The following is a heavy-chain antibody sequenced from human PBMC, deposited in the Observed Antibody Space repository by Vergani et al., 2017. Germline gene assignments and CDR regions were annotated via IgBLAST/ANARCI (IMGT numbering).Heavy chain of an antibody. V-gene: IGHV3-23*01. CDR2: LSGSGGST. Sequence: EEQVLESGGGLVQPGGSLRLSCADSGFTFSSYGMSWVRQAPGKGWGWVSALSGSGGSTYYADSVKGRFTISSDNSKHTLYLQMNSLRAEDTAVYYCAKIPYGIGWKGGDYWGQGTLVTVSS. CDR1: GFTFSSYG. J-gene: IGHJ4*02. CDR3: AKIPYGIGWKGGDY. D-gene: IGHD6-19*01.